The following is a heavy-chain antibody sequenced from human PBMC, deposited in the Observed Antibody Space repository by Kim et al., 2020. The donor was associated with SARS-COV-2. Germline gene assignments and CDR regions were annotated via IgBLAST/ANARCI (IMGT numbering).Heavy chain of an antibody. D-gene: IGHD3-10*01. CDR3: ARTQTSMVRRGGPHIDY. CDR2: ISSSSSTI. V-gene: IGHV3-48*02. J-gene: IGHJ4*02. Sequence: GGSLRLSCAASGFTFSSYSMNWVRQAPGKGLEWVSYISSSSSTIYYADSVKGRFTISRDNAKNSLYLQMNSLRDEDTAVYYCARTQTSMVRRGGPHIDYWGQGTLVTVSS. CDR1: GFTFSSYS.